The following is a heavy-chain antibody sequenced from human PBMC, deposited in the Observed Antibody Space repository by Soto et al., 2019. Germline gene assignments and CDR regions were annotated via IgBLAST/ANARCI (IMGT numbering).Heavy chain of an antibody. J-gene: IGHJ2*01. Sequence: QDQLVQSGAEVKKPGSSVKVSCKASGGTFSSHTFSWVRQAPGQGLEWMGSIIPALGTATYAQKFQGRVTITADESATTVYMELNSLRSEDTAVYYCARPDFGDYWYFYLWGRGTLVTVSS. CDR2: IIPALGTA. D-gene: IGHD4-17*01. CDR3: ARPDFGDYWYFYL. CDR1: GGTFSSHT. V-gene: IGHV1-69*08.